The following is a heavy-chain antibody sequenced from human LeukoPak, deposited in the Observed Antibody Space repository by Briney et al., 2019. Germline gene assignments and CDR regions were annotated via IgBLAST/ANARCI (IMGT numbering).Heavy chain of an antibody. CDR3: ASQVDSSGYYYGY. CDR1: GGTFSSYA. D-gene: IGHD3-22*01. V-gene: IGHV1-69*04. CDR2: IIPILGIA. Sequence: GASVKVSCKASGGTFSSYAISWVRQAPGQGLEWVGRIIPILGIANYAQKFQGRVTITADKSTSTAYMELSSLRSEDTAVYYCASQVDSSGYYYGYWGQGTLVTVSS. J-gene: IGHJ4*02.